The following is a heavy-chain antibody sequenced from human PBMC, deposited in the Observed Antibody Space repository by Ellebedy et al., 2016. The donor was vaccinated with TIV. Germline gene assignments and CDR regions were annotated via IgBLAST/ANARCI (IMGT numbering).Heavy chain of an antibody. D-gene: IGHD1-1*01. J-gene: IGHJ4*02. CDR3: ARAGGTSPIFDY. Sequence: SVKVSCXASGGTFSSYAISWVRQAPGQGLEWMGGIIPIFGTANYAQKFQGRVTITADKSTSTAYMELSSLRSEDTAVYYCARAGGTSPIFDYWGQGTLVTVSS. V-gene: IGHV1-69*06. CDR1: GGTFSSYA. CDR2: IIPIFGTA.